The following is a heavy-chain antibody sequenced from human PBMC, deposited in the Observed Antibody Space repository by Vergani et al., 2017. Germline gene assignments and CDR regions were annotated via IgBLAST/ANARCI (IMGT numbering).Heavy chain of an antibody. CDR1: GFTFSSYS. CDR3: ARYKIGYYDSSGPDY. V-gene: IGHV3-48*01. Sequence: EVQLLESGGGLVQPGGSLRLSCAASGFTFSSYSMNWVRQAPGKGLEWVSYISSSSSTIYYADSVKGRFTISRDNAKNSLYLQMNSLRAEDTAVYYCARYKIGYYDSSGPDYWGQGTMVTVSS. J-gene: IGHJ4*02. CDR2: ISSSSSTI. D-gene: IGHD3-22*01.